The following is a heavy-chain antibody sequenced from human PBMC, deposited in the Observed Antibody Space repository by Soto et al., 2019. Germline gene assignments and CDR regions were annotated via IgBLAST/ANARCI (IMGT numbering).Heavy chain of an antibody. Sequence: VASVKVSCKASGYTFTSYGISWVRQAPGQGLEWMGWISAYNGNTNYAQKLQGRVTMTTDTSTSTAYMELRSLRSDDTAVYYCARDRDGYNSLADAFDIWGQGTMVTV. CDR3: ARDRDGYNSLADAFDI. CDR1: GYTFTSYG. D-gene: IGHD5-12*01. J-gene: IGHJ3*02. CDR2: ISAYNGNT. V-gene: IGHV1-18*04.